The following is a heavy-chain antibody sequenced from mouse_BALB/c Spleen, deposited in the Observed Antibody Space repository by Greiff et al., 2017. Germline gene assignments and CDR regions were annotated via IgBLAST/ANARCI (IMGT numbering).Heavy chain of an antibody. CDR3: ARDEDYGSSFAY. CDR1: GFTFSDYY. CDR2: ISDGGSYT. J-gene: IGHJ3*01. V-gene: IGHV5-4*02. D-gene: IGHD1-1*01. Sequence: EVMLVESGGGLVKPGGSLKLSCAASGFTFSDYYMYWVRQTPEKRLEWVATISDGGSYTYYPDSVKGRFTISRDNAKNNLYLQMSSLKSEDTAMYYCARDEDYGSSFAYWGQGTLVTVSA.